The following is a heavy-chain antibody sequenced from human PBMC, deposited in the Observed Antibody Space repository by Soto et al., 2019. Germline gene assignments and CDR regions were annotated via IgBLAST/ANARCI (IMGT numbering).Heavy chain of an antibody. Sequence: GGSLRLSCAASGFTFSSYGMHWVRQAPGKGLEWVAVIWYDGSNKYYADSVKGRFTISRDNSKNTLYLQMNSLRAEDTAVYYCARGGDIVVVSYYFDYWGQGTLVTVSS. CDR3: ARGGDIVVVSYYFDY. CDR1: GFTFSSYG. CDR2: IWYDGSNK. D-gene: IGHD2-2*01. V-gene: IGHV3-33*01. J-gene: IGHJ4*02.